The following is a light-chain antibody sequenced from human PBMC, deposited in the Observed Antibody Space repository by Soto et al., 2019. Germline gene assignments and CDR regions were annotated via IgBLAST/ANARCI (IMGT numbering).Light chain of an antibody. V-gene: IGKV3-11*01. CDR2: DAS. CDR3: LERSSWPPNYT. CDR1: QSVASY. Sequence: EIVLTQSPATLSLSPGERATLSCRASQSVASYLGWYQQKPGQARRLLIYDASNRATGIPARFSGSGSGTDFTLTISSLEPEDFAVYYCLERSSWPPNYTFGQGTRLEIK. J-gene: IGKJ2*01.